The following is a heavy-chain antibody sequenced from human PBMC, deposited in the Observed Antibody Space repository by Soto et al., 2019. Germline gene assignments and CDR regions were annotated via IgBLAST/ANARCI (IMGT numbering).Heavy chain of an antibody. J-gene: IGHJ4*02. Sequence: EVQLLESGAGLVQPGGSRRLSFAAPGFSFSSYAFSWVGQAPGKGLEWVSGISSSGDSTNYADTVKGRFTISRDNSKDTLYLQLNSLRAGDTAVYYCAITSRYCSSTSCYADWGQGTLVTVSS. V-gene: IGHV3-23*01. D-gene: IGHD2-2*01. CDR2: ISSSGDST. CDR1: GFSFSSYA. CDR3: AITSRYCSSTSCYAD.